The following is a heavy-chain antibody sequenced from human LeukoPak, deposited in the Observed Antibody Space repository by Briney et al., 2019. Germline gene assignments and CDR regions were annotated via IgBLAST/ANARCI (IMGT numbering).Heavy chain of an antibody. CDR1: GGTFSSYA. Sequence: ASVKVSCKASGGTFSSYAISWVRQAPGQGLEWMGGIIPIFGTANYAQKFQGRVTITADESTSIAYMELSSLRSEDTAVYYCARDDHSGYYFDYWGQGTLVTVSS. J-gene: IGHJ4*02. CDR2: IIPIFGTA. D-gene: IGHD5-12*01. V-gene: IGHV1-69*01. CDR3: ARDDHSGYYFDY.